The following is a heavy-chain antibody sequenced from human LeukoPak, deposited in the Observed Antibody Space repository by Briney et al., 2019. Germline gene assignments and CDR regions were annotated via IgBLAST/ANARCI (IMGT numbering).Heavy chain of an antibody. Sequence: SETLSLTCTVSGGSISIRSYYWGWIRQPPGKGLEWIGSIYYSGSTYYNPSLKSRVTISVDTSKNQFSLKLSSVTAADTAVYYCARGGINTVTNRFDYWGQGTLVTVSS. CDR2: IYYSGST. J-gene: IGHJ4*02. D-gene: IGHD4-17*01. CDR3: ARGGINTVTNRFDY. CDR1: GGSISIRSYY. V-gene: IGHV4-39*07.